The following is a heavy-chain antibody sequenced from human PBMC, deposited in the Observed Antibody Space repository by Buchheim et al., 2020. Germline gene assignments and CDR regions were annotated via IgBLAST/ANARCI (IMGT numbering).Heavy chain of an antibody. CDR2: INHSGST. J-gene: IGHJ6*02. CDR3: ARDRAYPRDYYGMDV. CDR1: GGSFSGYY. D-gene: IGHD3-16*01. V-gene: IGHV4-34*01. Sequence: QVQLQQWGAGLLKPSETLSLTYAVYGGSFSGYYWSWIRQPPGKGLEWIGEINHSGSTNYYQSLKSRDTISVDTSKNQFSLKLRSVTAADTAVYYCARDRAYPRDYYGMDVWGQGTT.